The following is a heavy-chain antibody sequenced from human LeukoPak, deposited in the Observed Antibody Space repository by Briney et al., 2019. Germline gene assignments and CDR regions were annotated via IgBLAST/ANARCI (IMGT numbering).Heavy chain of an antibody. J-gene: IGHJ3*02. V-gene: IGHV3-23*01. CDR2: ISGSGGST. CDR3: AKDQYYYGSGKGDAFDI. Sequence: PGGSLRLSCAASGFTFSSYAMSWVRQAPGKGLEWVSAISGSGGSTYYADSVKGRFTISRDNSKNTLYLQMNSLRAEDTAVYYCAKDQYYYGSGKGDAFDIWGQGTMVTVSS. CDR1: GFTFSSYA. D-gene: IGHD3-10*01.